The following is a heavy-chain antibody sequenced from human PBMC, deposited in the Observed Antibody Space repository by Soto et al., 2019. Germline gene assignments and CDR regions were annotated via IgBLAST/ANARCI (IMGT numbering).Heavy chain of an antibody. J-gene: IGHJ4*02. CDR3: ARGNLREAADDKSYFDY. CDR2: IYYSGIT. CDR1: GGSMSGYY. V-gene: IGHV4-59*01. D-gene: IGHD6-13*01. Sequence: SKTLALTCTVSGGSMSGYYERWIGQPPGKGLEWIGYIYYSGITNYNASLKSRVTISVDTSKNQFSLKLSAVTAADTAVYYCARGNLREAADDKSYFDYWGQGPLVTLSS.